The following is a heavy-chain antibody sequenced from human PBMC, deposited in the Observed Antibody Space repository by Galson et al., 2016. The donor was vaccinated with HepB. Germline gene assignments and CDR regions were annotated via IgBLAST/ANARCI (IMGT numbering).Heavy chain of an antibody. Sequence: SLRLSCAASGFTFSSYSMNWVRQAPGKGLEWVANIKQDGIEKYHADSVRGRFTISRDNTKDSLYLQMSDLRAEDTAVYYCVRDSGLCSGGSCNGDAFDIWGQGTMVTVSS. J-gene: IGHJ3*02. CDR2: IKQDGIEK. CDR3: VRDSGLCSGGSCNGDAFDI. V-gene: IGHV3-7*01. CDR1: GFTFSSYS. D-gene: IGHD2-15*01.